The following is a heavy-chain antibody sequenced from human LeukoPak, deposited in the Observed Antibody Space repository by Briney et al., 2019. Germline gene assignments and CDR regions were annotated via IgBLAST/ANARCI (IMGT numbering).Heavy chain of an antibody. J-gene: IGHJ4*02. Sequence: PGGSLRLSCAASVLPYSTQEMNWVRRAPGRGLEWVTDISGSGGSTYYADSVKGGFTISRDNAKNSLYLQMNSLRAEDTAVYYCARDGRVTVGATRYGYWGQGTLVTVSS. CDR1: VLPYSTQE. V-gene: IGHV3-48*03. D-gene: IGHD1-26*01. CDR2: ISGSGGST. CDR3: ARDGRVTVGATRYGY.